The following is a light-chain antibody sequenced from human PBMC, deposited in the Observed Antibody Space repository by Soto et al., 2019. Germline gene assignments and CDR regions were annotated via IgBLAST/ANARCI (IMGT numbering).Light chain of an antibody. V-gene: IGKV3-11*01. CDR1: QSVRSN. CDR2: DAY. J-gene: IGKJ4*01. Sequence: EIVLTQSPATLSLSPGERATLSCRASQSVRSNLAWYQQKPGQAPRLLNFDAYNRATGIPGRFSGRGSGTDFNLTISSLEPEDVAVYYCQQRKNWPLTFGGGTKVEIK. CDR3: QQRKNWPLT.